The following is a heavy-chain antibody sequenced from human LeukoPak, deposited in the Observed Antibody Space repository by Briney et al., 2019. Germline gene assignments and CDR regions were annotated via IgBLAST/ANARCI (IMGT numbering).Heavy chain of an antibody. J-gene: IGHJ4*02. CDR1: GFTVSSNY. V-gene: IGHV3-53*01. CDR2: IYSGGST. D-gene: IGHD1-1*01. Sequence: GGSLRLSCAASGFTVSSNYMSWVRQAPGKGLEWVSVIYSGGSTYYADSVKGRFAISRDNSKNTLYLQMNSLRAEDTAVYYCATSVLHYFDYWGQGTLVTVSS. CDR3: ATSVLHYFDY.